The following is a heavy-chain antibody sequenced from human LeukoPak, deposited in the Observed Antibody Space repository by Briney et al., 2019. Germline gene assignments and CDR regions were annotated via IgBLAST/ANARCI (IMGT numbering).Heavy chain of an antibody. D-gene: IGHD3-22*01. CDR1: GFTFSDYW. CDR3: AKSDYYDSSGHPSSFEY. J-gene: IGHJ4*02. CDR2: ISDSGDYT. V-gene: IGHV3-23*01. Sequence: GGSLRLSCVGSGFTFSDYWMSWVRQAPGQGLEWVSVISDSGDYTSYADSVRGRFTISRDNSRNTLYLQMNSLRAEDTAVYYCAKSDYYDSSGHPSSFEYWGQGTLVTVSS.